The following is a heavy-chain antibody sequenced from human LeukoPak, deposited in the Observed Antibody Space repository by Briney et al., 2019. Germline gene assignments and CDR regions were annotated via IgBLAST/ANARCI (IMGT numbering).Heavy chain of an antibody. D-gene: IGHD3-22*01. CDR2: INPNSGGT. CDR1: GYTFTSYA. CDR3: ARRADYYDSSGYLY. V-gene: IGHV1-2*02. J-gene: IGHJ4*02. Sequence: GASVKVSCKASGYTFTSYAMNWVRQAPGQGLEWMGWINPNSGGTNYAQKFQGRVTMTRDTSISTAYMELSRLRSDDTAVYYCARRADYYDSSGYLYWGQGTLVTVSS.